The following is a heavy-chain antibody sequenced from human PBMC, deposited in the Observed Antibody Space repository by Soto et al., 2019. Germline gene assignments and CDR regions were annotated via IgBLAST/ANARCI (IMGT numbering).Heavy chain of an antibody. D-gene: IGHD5-12*01. V-gene: IGHV1-46*03. CDR3: AREGDSGYDSVFASISDY. CDR1: GYTFTSYY. CDR2: INPSGGST. J-gene: IGHJ4*02. Sequence: GASVKVSGKASGYTFTSYYMHWVRQAPGQGLEWMGIINPSGGSTSYAQKFQGRVTMTRDTSTSTVYMELSSLRSEDTAVYYCAREGDSGYDSVFASISDYWGQGTLVTVSS.